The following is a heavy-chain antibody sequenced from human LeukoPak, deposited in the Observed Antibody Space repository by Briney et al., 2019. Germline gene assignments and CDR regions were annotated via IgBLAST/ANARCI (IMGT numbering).Heavy chain of an antibody. CDR2: ISGSAKST. J-gene: IGHJ4*02. V-gene: IGHV3-23*01. D-gene: IGHD1-1*01. CDR1: GFTFSSYA. Sequence: GGSLRLSCAVSGFTFSSYAMSWVRQAPGKGLEWVSGISGSAKSTYYADSVKGRFTISRDNSKNTMYLQMKSLRAEDTAVYFCAKVYGNWYFDYWGQGTLVTVSS. CDR3: AKVYGNWYFDY.